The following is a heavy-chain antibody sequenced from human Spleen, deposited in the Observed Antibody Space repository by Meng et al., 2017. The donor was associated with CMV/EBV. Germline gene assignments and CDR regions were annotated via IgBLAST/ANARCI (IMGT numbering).Heavy chain of an antibody. D-gene: IGHD2-2*02. J-gene: IGHJ4*02. Sequence: GESLKISCAASGFSLSDYYMSWIRQAPGKGLKWISYISNSGTTTYYADSVKGRFTISRDNAKNSLYLQMNSLRGEDTAVYYCQGYCSSTSCYRGGYWGQGTLVTVSS. CDR2: ISNSGTTT. V-gene: IGHV3-11*01. CDR3: QGYCSSTSCYRGGY. CDR1: GFSLSDYY.